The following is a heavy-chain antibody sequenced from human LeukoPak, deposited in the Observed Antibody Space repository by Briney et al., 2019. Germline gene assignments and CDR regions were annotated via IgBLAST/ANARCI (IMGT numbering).Heavy chain of an antibody. CDR1: GFTFSSYW. D-gene: IGHD3-22*01. CDR3: ARDQGPTYYYDSSGFDY. V-gene: IGHV3-7*01. Sequence: GGSLRLSCAASGFTFSSYWMSWVRQAPGKGLEWVANIKQDGSEKYYVDSVKGRFTISRGNAKNSLYLQMNSLRAEDTAVYYCARDQGPTYYYDSSGFDYWGQGTLVTVSS. CDR2: IKQDGSEK. J-gene: IGHJ4*02.